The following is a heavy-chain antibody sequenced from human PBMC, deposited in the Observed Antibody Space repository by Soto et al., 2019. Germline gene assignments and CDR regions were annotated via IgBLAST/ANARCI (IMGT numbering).Heavy chain of an antibody. CDR3: ARGSVGPTTDFDY. J-gene: IGHJ4*02. Sequence: QVQRVQSGAEVKQPGASVKVSCKASGYTFTGFHIHWVRQAPGQGLEWMGWINPNGGGRNYAQKFQGWVTMTRDTSISTAYMELSRLKSDDKAVYYCARGSVGPTTDFDYWGQGTLVTVSS. CDR1: GYTFTGFH. D-gene: IGHD1-26*01. V-gene: IGHV1-2*04. CDR2: INPNGGGR.